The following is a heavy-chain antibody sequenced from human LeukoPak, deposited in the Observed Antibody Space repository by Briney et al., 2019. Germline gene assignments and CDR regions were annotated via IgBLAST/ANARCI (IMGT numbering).Heavy chain of an antibody. D-gene: IGHD1-26*01. V-gene: IGHV3-30-3*01. CDR1: GFTFSSYA. CDR2: ISYDGSNK. Sequence: GGSLRLSCAASGFTFSSYAMHWVRQAPDKGLEWVAVISYDGSNKYYADSVKGRFTISRDNSKNTLYLQMNSLRAEDTAVYYCARESPQGATDDYWGQGTLVTVSS. J-gene: IGHJ4*02. CDR3: ARESPQGATDDY.